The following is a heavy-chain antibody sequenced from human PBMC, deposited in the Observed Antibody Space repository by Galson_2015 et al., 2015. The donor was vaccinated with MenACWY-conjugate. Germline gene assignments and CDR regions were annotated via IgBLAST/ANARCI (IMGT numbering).Heavy chain of an antibody. CDR1: GLTVSGNY. Sequence: SLRLSCAVSGLTVSGNYMNWVRQAPGKGLQWVSVLYSGGSAYYADSVKGRFTISRDSSKNTLYLQMNSLTSEDTAVYYCAREGLGFDSWGQGTQVTVSS. CDR2: LYSGGSA. CDR3: AREGLGFDS. V-gene: IGHV3-66*02. D-gene: IGHD7-27*01. J-gene: IGHJ4*02.